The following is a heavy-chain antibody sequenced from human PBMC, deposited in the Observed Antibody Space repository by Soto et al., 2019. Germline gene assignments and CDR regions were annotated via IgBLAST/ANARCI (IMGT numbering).Heavy chain of an antibody. CDR3: ARDGPTMAWYYYGMDV. D-gene: IGHD5-12*01. V-gene: IGHV4-34*01. CDR2: INHSGST. CDR1: AGSFSHYY. J-gene: IGHJ6*02. Sequence: PSETLSLTCAVNAGSFSHYYWNWIRQPPGKGLEWIGEINHSGSTNYNPSLKSRVTISVDTSKNQFSLKLSSVTAADTAVYYCARDGPTMAWYYYGMDVWGQGTTVTVSS.